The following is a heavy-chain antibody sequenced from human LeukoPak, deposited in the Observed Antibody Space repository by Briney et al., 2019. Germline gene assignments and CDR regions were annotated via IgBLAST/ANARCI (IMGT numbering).Heavy chain of an antibody. CDR3: ARDRTNYYDSSGYYWFDP. CDR2: ISSSSSYI. J-gene: IGHJ5*02. D-gene: IGHD3-22*01. CDR1: GFTSRSYS. Sequence: GGTLRLSSAPSGFTSRSYSMNWVPQAPGKGLEWVSSISSSSSYIYYADSVKGRFTISRDNAKNSLYLQMNSLRAEDTAVYYCARDRTNYYDSSGYYWFDPWGQGTLVTVSS. V-gene: IGHV3-21*01.